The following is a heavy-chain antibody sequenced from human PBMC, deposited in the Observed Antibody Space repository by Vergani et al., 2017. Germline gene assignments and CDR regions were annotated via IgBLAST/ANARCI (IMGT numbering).Heavy chain of an antibody. D-gene: IGHD2-2*02. V-gene: IGHV3-7*03. J-gene: IGHJ6*03. CDR2: IKQDGSEK. CDR3: ARGGYCSSTSCYNLNYYYYYMDV. CDR1: GFTFSSYW. Sequence: EVQLVESGGGLVQPGGSLRLSCAASGFTFSSYWMSWVRQAPGKGLEWVANIKQDGSEKYYVDSVKGRFTISRDNAKNSLYLQMNSLRAEDTAVYYCARGGYCSSTSCYNLNYYYYYMDVWGKGTTVTVSS.